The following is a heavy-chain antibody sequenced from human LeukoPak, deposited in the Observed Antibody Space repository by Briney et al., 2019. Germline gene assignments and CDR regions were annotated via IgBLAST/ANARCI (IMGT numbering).Heavy chain of an antibody. V-gene: IGHV6-1*01. CDR1: GDSVSSNRAT. Sequence: SQTPSPTCAISGDSVSSNRATWNWIRQSPSRGLEWLGRTYYMSKWYNDYAVSVKSRITINPDTSKNQFSLQLNSVTPEDTAVYYCARHVNYYGSGSYYYAGFDYWGQGTLVTVSS. J-gene: IGHJ4*02. D-gene: IGHD3-10*01. CDR3: ARHVNYYGSGSYYYAGFDY. CDR2: TYYMSKWYN.